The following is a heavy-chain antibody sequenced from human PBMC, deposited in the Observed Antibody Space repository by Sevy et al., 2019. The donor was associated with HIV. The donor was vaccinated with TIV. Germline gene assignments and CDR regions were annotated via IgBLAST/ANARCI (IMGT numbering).Heavy chain of an antibody. CDR1: GFTFSSYW. D-gene: IGHD1-26*01. CDR2: IKQDGGEK. CDR3: AREDSGSYRYYYYYYMDV. V-gene: IGHV3-7*01. J-gene: IGHJ6*03. Sequence: GGSLRLSCAASGFTFSSYWMSWVRQAPGKGLEWVANIKQDGGEKYYVDSVKGRFTISRDNAKNSLYLQMNSLRAEDTAVYYCAREDSGSYRYYYYYYMDVWGKGTTVTVSS.